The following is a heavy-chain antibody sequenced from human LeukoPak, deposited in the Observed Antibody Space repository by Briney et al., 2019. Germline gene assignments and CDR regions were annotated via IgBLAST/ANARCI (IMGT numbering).Heavy chain of an antibody. CDR1: GESFSGYY. D-gene: IGHD3-10*01. CDR2: INYSGST. J-gene: IGHJ4*02. CDR3: ARGLSPRINMVRGVRPPFRGVFDY. Sequence: SETLSLTCAVYGESFSGYYWSWIRQPPGKGLEWIGEINYSGSTNYNPSLKSRVTISVDTSKNQFSLKLSSVTAADTAAYYCARGLSPRINMVRGVRPPFRGVFDYWGQGTLVTVSS. V-gene: IGHV4-34*01.